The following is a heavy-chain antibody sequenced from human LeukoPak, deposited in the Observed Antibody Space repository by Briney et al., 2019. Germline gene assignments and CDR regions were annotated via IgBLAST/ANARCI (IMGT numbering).Heavy chain of an antibody. CDR2: SSSGGSAI. CDR1: GFTFSSYE. V-gene: IGHV3-48*03. Sequence: GGSLRLSCAASGFTFSSYEMNWVRQAPGKGLEWVSYSSSGGSAIYYADSVKGRFTISRDNAKNSLYLQMNSLGAEDTAIYYCVRDPSVAADGYWGQGTLVTVSS. CDR3: VRDPSVAADGY. J-gene: IGHJ4*02. D-gene: IGHD6-19*01.